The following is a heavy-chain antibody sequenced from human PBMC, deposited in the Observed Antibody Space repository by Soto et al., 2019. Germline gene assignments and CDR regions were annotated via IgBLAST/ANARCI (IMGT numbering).Heavy chain of an antibody. CDR2: MYYGGST. CDR1: GGSISSSSYY. CDR3: ARGGGSSWYSNFDF. J-gene: IGHJ4*02. V-gene: IGHV4-61*01. Sequence: SETLSLTCTVSGGSISSSSYYWSWIRQPPGKGLEWIGYMYYGGSTNYNPSLKSRVTISVDTSKNQFSLKVTSVTAEDTAVYYCARGGGSSWYSNFDFWGQGTLVTVS. D-gene: IGHD6-13*01.